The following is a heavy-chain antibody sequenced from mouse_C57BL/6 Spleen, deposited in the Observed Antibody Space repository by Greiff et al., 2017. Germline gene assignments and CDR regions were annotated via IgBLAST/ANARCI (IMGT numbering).Heavy chain of an antibody. D-gene: IGHD1-1*01. CDR3: ARLYYGISYDAMDY. CDR2: VYPRDGST. Sequence: VQLQQSGPELVKPGASVKLSCKASGYTFTSYDINWVKQRPGQGLEWIGWVYPRDGSTKYNEKFKGKATLTVDTSSSTAYMELHSLTSEDSAVYYCARLYYGISYDAMDYWGQGTSVTVSS. V-gene: IGHV1-85*01. J-gene: IGHJ4*01. CDR1: GYTFTSYD.